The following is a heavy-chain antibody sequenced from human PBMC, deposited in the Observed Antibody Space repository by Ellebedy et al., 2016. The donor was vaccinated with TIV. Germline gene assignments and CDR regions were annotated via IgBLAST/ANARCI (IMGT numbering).Heavy chain of an antibody. J-gene: IGHJ4*02. CDR2: ISSSGSPI. CDR3: AREENYGAEVIDY. Sequence: GESLKISCAVSGFPFSSYSMNWVRQAPGKGLEWVSYISSSGSPIHYADSVKGRFSISRDNVKNSLYLQMNSLRDEDTAVYYCAREENYGAEVIDYWGQGTLVTVSS. V-gene: IGHV3-48*02. CDR1: GFPFSSYS. D-gene: IGHD4-17*01.